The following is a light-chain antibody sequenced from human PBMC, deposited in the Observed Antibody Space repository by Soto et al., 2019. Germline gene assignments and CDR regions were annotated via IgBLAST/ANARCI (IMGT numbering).Light chain of an antibody. CDR2: DTS. V-gene: IGKV3-15*01. CDR3: QQYNSYSIT. J-gene: IGKJ5*01. Sequence: EVVMRQSPATLSVSPGEGATLSCRASQGIGDTLAWYQHKPGQTPRLLIYDTSTRATGVPTRFSGSRSGAEFTLTINSLQPDDFATYYCQQYNSYSITFGQGTRLEIK. CDR1: QGIGDT.